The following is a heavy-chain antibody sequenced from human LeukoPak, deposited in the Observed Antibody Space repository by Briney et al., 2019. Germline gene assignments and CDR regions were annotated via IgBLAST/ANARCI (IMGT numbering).Heavy chain of an antibody. CDR1: GFTFSSYD. CDR3: ARIGATLGAFDI. V-gene: IGHV3-13*01. CDR2: IGTAGDT. D-gene: IGHD5-12*01. J-gene: IGHJ3*02. Sequence: GGSLRLSCAASGFTFSSYDMHWVRQATGKGLEWVSAIGTAGDTYYPGSVKGRFTISRENAKNSLYLQMNSLRAGDTAVYYCARIGATLGAFDIWAKGQWSPSLQ.